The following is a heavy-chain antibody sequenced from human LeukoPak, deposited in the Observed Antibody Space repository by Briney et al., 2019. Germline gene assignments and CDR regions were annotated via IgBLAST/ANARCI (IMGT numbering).Heavy chain of an antibody. V-gene: IGHV1-69*05. Sequence: ASVKVSCKASGGTFSSYAISWVRQAPGQGLEWMGGIIPIFGTANYAQKFQGRVTITTDESTSTAYMELRSLRSDDTAVYYCARDPGSGWYDYWGQGTLVTVSS. CDR2: IIPIFGTA. CDR1: GGTFSSYA. CDR3: ARDPGSGWYDY. J-gene: IGHJ4*02. D-gene: IGHD6-19*01.